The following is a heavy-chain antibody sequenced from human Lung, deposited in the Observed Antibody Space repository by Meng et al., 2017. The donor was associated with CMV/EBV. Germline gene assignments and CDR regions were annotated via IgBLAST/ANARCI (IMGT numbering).Heavy chain of an antibody. CDR3: AIYCGATGCYDGYGMDV. V-gene: IGHV1-69*10. Sequence: SVXVSCKASRNTFSGYTLTWVRQAPGQGLEWMGGIIPIFAIENYAQSCRGRVTITADTSTSTGYMELRGLKYEDTAVYYCAIYCGATGCYDGYGMDVWCQGTTVTVSS. D-gene: IGHD2-2*01. CDR1: RNTFSGYT. CDR2: IIPIFAIE. J-gene: IGHJ6*02.